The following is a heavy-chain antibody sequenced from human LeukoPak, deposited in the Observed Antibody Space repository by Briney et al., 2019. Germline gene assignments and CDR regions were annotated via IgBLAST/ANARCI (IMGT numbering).Heavy chain of an antibody. CDR3: VRADTWDLKYYFDY. J-gene: IGHJ4*02. V-gene: IGHV4-59*11. Sequence: PSQTLSLTCTVSGGSISSHFCSWIRHPPAKGREWIGYIFYSETTKYNPSLRSRVTISADTSKNQFSLKLRSVTAADTAVYYCVRADTWDLKYYFDYWGQGALVSVSS. CDR2: IFYSETT. D-gene: IGHD1-26*01. CDR1: GGSISSHF.